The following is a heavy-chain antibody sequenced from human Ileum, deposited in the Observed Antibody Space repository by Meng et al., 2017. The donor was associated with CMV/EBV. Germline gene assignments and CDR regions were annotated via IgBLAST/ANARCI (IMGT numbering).Heavy chain of an antibody. CDR2: DYYTGNT. J-gene: IGHJ5*02. Sequence: SETLSLTCTVPGGSINTFYWSWIRQPPGKGLEFIGNDYYTGNTNYTPSLKSRVTMSVDTSKKPLSLKLSSMSAAETAVYYCARGRWCENGVCTEDHNFLGPWGQGTLVTVSS. V-gene: IGHV4-59*01. D-gene: IGHD2-8*01. CDR1: GGSINTFY. CDR3: ARGRWCENGVCTEDHNFLGP.